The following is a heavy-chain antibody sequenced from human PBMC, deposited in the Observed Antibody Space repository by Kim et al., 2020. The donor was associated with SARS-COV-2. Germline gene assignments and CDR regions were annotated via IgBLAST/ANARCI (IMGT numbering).Heavy chain of an antibody. CDR1: GFTFSDYY. V-gene: IGHV3-72*01. CDR3: TRGGSGSSKEYFQF. D-gene: IGHD3-10*01. J-gene: IGHJ1*01. Sequence: GGSLRLSCAASGFTFSDYYMDWVRQAPGKGLEWVGRSRDKTNRYTTEYAASVRGRFIISRDDSKNSLYLQMKSLKTEDTAVYYCTRGGSGSSKEYFQFWGQGTLAIVSS. CDR2: SRDKTNRYTT.